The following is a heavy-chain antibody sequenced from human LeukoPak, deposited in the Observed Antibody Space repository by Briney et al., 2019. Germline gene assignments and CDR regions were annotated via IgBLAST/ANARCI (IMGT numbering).Heavy chain of an antibody. D-gene: IGHD3-10*01. CDR3: ARVLTIGLYGSGSYYTDY. J-gene: IGHJ4*02. CDR1: GFTFSSYS. CDR2: ISSSSSTI. Sequence: GGSLRLSCAASGFTFSSYSMNWVRQAPGKGLEWVSYISSSSSTIYYADSVKGRFTISRDNAKNSLYLQMNSLRAEDTAVYYCARVLTIGLYGSGSYYTDYWGQGTLVTVSS. V-gene: IGHV3-48*01.